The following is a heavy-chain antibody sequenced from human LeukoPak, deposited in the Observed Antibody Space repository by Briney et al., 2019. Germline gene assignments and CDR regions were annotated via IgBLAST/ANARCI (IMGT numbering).Heavy chain of an antibody. D-gene: IGHD4-17*01. CDR3: AGHFYGDYVFDY. V-gene: IGHV4-39*01. CDR2: IYYSGST. Sequence: KPSETLSLTCTVSGGSISSSLHSWGWVRQPPEKGLEWIESIYYSGSTYYNASFNSRVTMSVDRSKDQFSLNLTSVTATDTAVYYCAGHFYGDYVFDYWGKGTLVTVSS. CDR1: GGSISSSLHS. J-gene: IGHJ4*02.